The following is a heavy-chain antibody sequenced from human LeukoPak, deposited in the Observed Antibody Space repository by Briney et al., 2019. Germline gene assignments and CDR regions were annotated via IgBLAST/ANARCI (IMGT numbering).Heavy chain of an antibody. CDR2: MNPNSGNT. CDR1: GYTFTSYD. J-gene: IGHJ4*02. V-gene: IGHV1-8*01. D-gene: IGHD6-19*01. Sequence: ASVKVSCKASGYTFTSYDINWVRQATGQGLEWMGWMNPNSGNTGYAQKFQGRVTMTRNTSISTAYMELSSLRSEDTAVYYCARVEDSSGQIDYWGQGTLVTVSS. CDR3: ARVEDSSGQIDY.